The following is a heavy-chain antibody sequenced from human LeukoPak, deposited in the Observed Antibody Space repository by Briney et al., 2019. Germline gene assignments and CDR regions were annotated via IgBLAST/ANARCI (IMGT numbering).Heavy chain of an antibody. D-gene: IGHD2-2*01. CDR1: GFTFSSYG. CDR2: IRYDGSNK. V-gene: IGHV3-30*02. Sequence: GGSLRLSCAASGFTFSSYGMHWVRQAPGKGLEWVAFIRYDGSNKYYADSVKGRFTISRDNSKSTLYLQMNSLRAEDTAVYYCAKDCTSSTSCGTFDYWGQGTLATVSS. J-gene: IGHJ4*02. CDR3: AKDCTSSTSCGTFDY.